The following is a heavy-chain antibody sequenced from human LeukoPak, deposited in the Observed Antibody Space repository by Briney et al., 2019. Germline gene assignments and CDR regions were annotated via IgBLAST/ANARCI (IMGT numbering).Heavy chain of an antibody. J-gene: IGHJ3*01. CDR1: GFTFSSYS. V-gene: IGHV3-48*02. CDR3: VRDRDYAFDF. Sequence: PGGSLRLSCEVSGFTFSSYSMNWVRQAPGKGLEWISYSNTDGTISYADSVKGRFTIFRDNAENSLYLQMNSLRDEDTAVYFCVRDRDYAFDFWGQGTMVTVSS. CDR2: SNTDGTI.